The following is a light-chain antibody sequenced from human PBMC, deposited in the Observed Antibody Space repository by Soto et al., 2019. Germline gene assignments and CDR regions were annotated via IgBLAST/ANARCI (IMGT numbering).Light chain of an antibody. Sequence: QSVLTQPPSVSGAPGQRVTISCTGSSSNIGAGYDVQWYQQLPGTAPKLLIYGDSNRPSGVPDRFSGSKSGTSSSLAITGLQAEDEADSYCQSYASSLSGLVFGGGTKLTVL. CDR1: SSNIGAGYD. V-gene: IGLV1-40*01. CDR3: QSYASSLSGLV. CDR2: GDS. J-gene: IGLJ2*01.